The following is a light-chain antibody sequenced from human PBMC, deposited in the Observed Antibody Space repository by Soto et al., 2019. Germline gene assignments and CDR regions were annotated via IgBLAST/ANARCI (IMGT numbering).Light chain of an antibody. Sequence: EVVLTQSPGTLSLSPRERATLSCRASQSVSNNYLAWYQHKPGQAPRLLIYGASNRATGIPDRFSGSGSGTDFTLTISRLEPEDFAVYYCQQYGSSAWTFGQGTKVEIK. CDR1: QSVSNNY. CDR2: GAS. CDR3: QQYGSSAWT. V-gene: IGKV3-20*01. J-gene: IGKJ1*01.